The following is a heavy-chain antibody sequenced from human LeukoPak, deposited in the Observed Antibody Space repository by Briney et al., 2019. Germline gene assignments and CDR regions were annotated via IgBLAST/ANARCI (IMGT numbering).Heavy chain of an antibody. Sequence: PGGSLRLSCAASGFTFSDYYMSWIRQAPGKWLEWVSYISSSGSTLYYADSVKGRFTISRDNAKNSLYLQMNSLRAEDTAVYYCARAPYYDSSGSSAPFDYWGQGTLVTVSS. CDR3: ARAPYYDSSGSSAPFDY. CDR1: GFTFSDYY. D-gene: IGHD3-22*01. V-gene: IGHV3-11*04. J-gene: IGHJ4*02. CDR2: ISSSGSTL.